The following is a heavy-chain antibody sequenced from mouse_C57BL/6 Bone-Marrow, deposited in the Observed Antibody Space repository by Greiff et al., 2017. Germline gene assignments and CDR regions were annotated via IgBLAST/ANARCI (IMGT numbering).Heavy chain of an antibody. J-gene: IGHJ3*01. CDR3: ARLESNYCGSRPWFAY. CDR1: GFTFSSYG. D-gene: IGHD1-1*01. V-gene: IGHV5-6*01. CDR2: ISSGGSYT. Sequence: EVKLQESGGDLVKPGGSLKLSCAASGFTFSSYGMSWVRQTPDKRLEWVATISSGGSYTYYPDSVKGRFTVSRDNAKNTLYLQMSSLKSEDTAMYDCARLESNYCGSRPWFAYWGQGTLVTVSA.